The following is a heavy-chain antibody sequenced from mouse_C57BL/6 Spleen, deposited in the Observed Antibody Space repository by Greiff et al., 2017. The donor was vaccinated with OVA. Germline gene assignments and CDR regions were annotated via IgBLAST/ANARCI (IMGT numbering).Heavy chain of an antibody. CDR2: ISSGSSTI. V-gene: IGHV5-17*01. CDR1: GFTFSDYG. Sequence: EVQRVESGGGLVKPGGSLKLSCAASGFTFSDYGMHWVRQAPEKGLEWVAYISSGSSTIYYAATVKGRFTISRDNAKHALFLQNTRLRYEATALYYGGRRTGRGAMDYWGQGTSVTVSS. CDR3: GRRTGRGAMDY. J-gene: IGHJ4*01.